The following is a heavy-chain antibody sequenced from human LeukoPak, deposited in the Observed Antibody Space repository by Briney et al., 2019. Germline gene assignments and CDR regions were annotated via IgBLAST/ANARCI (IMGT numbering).Heavy chain of an antibody. CDR3: AKEKIKYSSSSYYFDY. D-gene: IGHD6-6*01. CDR2: ISSSSTTI. V-gene: IGHV3-48*03. J-gene: IGHJ4*02. Sequence: PGGSLRLSCAASGFTFISYEMNWVRQAPGKGLEWISYISSSSTTIYYADSVKGRFTISRDNANNSLYLEMNSLRAEDTAVYYCAKEKIKYSSSSYYFDYWGQGTLVTVSS. CDR1: GFTFISYE.